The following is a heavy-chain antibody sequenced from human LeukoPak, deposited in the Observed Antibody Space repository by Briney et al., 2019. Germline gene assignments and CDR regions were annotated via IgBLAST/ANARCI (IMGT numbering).Heavy chain of an antibody. CDR1: GFTFSSYS. Sequence: PGGSLRLSCAASGFTFSSYSMNWVRQAPGKGLEWVSSISSSSSYIYYADSVKGRFTISRDNAKNSLYLQMNSPRAEDTAAYYCASTPSIHYFDYWGQGTLVTVSS. CDR3: ASTPSIHYFDY. J-gene: IGHJ4*02. CDR2: ISSSSSYI. V-gene: IGHV3-21*01.